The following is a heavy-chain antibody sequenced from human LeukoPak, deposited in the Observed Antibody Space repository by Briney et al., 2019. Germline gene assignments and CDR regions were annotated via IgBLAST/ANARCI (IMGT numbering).Heavy chain of an antibody. CDR2: IYYSGST. V-gene: IGHV4-39*01. CDR3: ARASRDIVVVPAALDAFDI. D-gene: IGHD2-2*01. CDR1: GGSISSSSYY. Sequence: SETLSLTCTVSGGSISSSSYYWGWIRQPPGKGLEWIGSIYYSGSTYYNPSLKSRVTISVDTSKNQFSLKLSSVTAADTAVYYCARASRDIVVVPAALDAFDIWGQGTMVTVSS. J-gene: IGHJ3*02.